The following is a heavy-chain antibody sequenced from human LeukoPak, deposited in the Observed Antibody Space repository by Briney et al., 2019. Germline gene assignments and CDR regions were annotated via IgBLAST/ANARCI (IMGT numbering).Heavy chain of an antibody. CDR2: MYHSGAT. J-gene: IGHJ4*02. Sequence: PETLSLTCTVSASSISSAHYWGWIRQSPGKGLEWIGSMYHSGATYYNPSLKSRVTISVDTSKNQFSLKLSSVTATDTAVYYCAKIVTAGYYYFDSWGQGTLVTVSS. D-gene: IGHD2/OR15-2a*01. V-gene: IGHV4-38-2*02. CDR1: ASSISSAHY. CDR3: AKIVTAGYYYFDS.